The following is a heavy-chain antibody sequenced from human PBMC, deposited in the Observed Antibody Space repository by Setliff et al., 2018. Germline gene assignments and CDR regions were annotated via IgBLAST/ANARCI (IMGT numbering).Heavy chain of an antibody. CDR2: IIPIFGTA. D-gene: IGHD3-22*01. CDR1: GGTFSSYA. Sequence: GASVKVSCKASGGTFSSYAISWVRQAPGQGLEWMGGIIPIFGTANYAQKFQGRVTITTDESTSTAYMELSSLRSEDTAVYYCARATYYYDSSGYFLDAFDTWGQGTMVTVSS. V-gene: IGHV1-69*05. CDR3: ARATYYYDSSGYFLDAFDT. J-gene: IGHJ3*02.